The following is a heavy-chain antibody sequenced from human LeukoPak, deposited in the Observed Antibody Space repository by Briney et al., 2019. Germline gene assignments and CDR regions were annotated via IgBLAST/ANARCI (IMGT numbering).Heavy chain of an antibody. J-gene: IGHJ1*01. V-gene: IGHV3-74*01. CDR3: ARDHSSWSRNDFQH. CDR1: GFTFSSYW. D-gene: IGHD6-13*01. CDR2: INSDGSST. Sequence: GGSLRPSCAASGFTFSSYWMHWVRQAPGKGLVWVSRINSDGSSTSYADSVKGRFTISRDNAKNTLYLQMNSLRAEDTAVYYCARDHSSWSRNDFQHWGQGTLVTVSS.